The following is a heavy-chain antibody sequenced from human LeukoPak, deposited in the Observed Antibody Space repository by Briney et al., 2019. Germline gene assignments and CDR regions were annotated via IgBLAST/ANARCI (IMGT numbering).Heavy chain of an antibody. CDR1: GFTFRNYI. CDR2: IKQDGSEK. D-gene: IGHD3-10*01. CDR3: ARVDGSGSYYIYYYYYMDV. V-gene: IGHV3-7*01. Sequence: PGGSLRLSCAASGFTFRNYIMNWVRQAPGKGLEWVANIKQDGSEKYYVDSVKGRFTISRDNAKNSLYLQMNSLRAEGTAVYYCARVDGSGSYYIYYYYYMDVWGKGTTVTVSS. J-gene: IGHJ6*03.